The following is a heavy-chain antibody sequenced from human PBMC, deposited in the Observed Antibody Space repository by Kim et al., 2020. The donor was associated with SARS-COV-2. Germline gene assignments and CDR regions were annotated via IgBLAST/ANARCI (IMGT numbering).Heavy chain of an antibody. J-gene: IGHJ5*02. CDR3: AKGQQWLDALNRGEHWFDP. CDR2: ISYDGSNK. D-gene: IGHD6-19*01. CDR1: GFTFSSYG. V-gene: IGHV3-30*18. Sequence: GGSLRLSCAASGFTFSSYGMHWVRQAPGKGLEWVAVISYDGSNKYYADSVKGRFTISRDNSKNTLYLQMNSLRAEDTAVYYCAKGQQWLDALNRGEHWFDPWGQGTLVTVSS.